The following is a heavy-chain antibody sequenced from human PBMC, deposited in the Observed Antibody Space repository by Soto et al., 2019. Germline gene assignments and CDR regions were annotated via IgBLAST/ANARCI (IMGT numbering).Heavy chain of an antibody. D-gene: IGHD6-19*01. CDR2: ISGSGGST. J-gene: IGHJ4*02. V-gene: IGHV3-23*01. Sequence: EVQLLEYGGGLGQPGGSLRLSCAASGFTFSSYAMNWVRQAPGKGLEWVSVISGSGGSTYYADSVKGRFTISRDNSKNTLYLQMNSLRADDTAVYYCASRSSGWYFDYWGQGTLVTVSS. CDR1: GFTFSSYA. CDR3: ASRSSGWYFDY.